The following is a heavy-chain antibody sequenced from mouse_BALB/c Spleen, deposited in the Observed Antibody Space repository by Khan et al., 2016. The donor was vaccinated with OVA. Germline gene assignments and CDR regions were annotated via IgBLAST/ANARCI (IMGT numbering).Heavy chain of an antibody. D-gene: IGHD1-1*01. CDR3: KRCEEYGKRRYGMDY. J-gene: IGHJ4*01. V-gene: IGHV1S41*01. CDR1: GYTFTSYW. CDR2: ISPGSGSP. Sequence: DLVKPGASVKLSCKASGYTFTSYWINWIKQRPGQGLEWIGQISPGSGSPYYNEMFKGKATMTVDKSSSAAYIQLNSLSSEDSAVLGGKRCEEYGKRRYGMDYWGQGTSVRVS.